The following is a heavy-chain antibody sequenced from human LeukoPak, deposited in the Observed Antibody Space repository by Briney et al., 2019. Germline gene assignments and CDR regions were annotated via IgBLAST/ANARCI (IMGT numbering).Heavy chain of an antibody. D-gene: IGHD3-3*01. V-gene: IGHV3-13*01. CDR3: VRDQTIDSRAGPSDPFDV. Sequence: GGSLRLSCAPSAFTLSNSDMRSVRHTGGGGLEWDSVIGTLADTFYPTSAKGRVTTSRDNAKNSLYLKMNSLRADDTAVYYCVRDQTIDSRAGPSDPFDVWGQGTMVTVSS. J-gene: IGHJ3*01. CDR2: IGTLADT. CDR1: AFTLSNSD.